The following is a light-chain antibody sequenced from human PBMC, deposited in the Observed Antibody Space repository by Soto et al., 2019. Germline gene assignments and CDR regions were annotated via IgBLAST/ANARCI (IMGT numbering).Light chain of an antibody. CDR2: AAS. V-gene: IGKV3-15*01. CDR1: QSVSSS. Sequence: EIVVKPSQALVSVSPGERVTLSWSASQSVSSSFLAWYQQRPGQAPRLLIYAASTLQSGVPSRFSGSGSDTEFTLTISSLQPEDFATYYCQQLNNYPLTFGGGTKVDIK. J-gene: IGKJ4*01. CDR3: QQLNNYPLT.